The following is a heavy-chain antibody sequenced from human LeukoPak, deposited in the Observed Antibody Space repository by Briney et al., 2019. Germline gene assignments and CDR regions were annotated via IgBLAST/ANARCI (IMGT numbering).Heavy chain of an antibody. CDR2: IHYSGNT. CDR1: GGSTSSSNYY. Sequence: SETLSLTCTVSGGSTSSSNYYWGWIRQPPGKGLEWIGGIHYSGNTYYNPSLKSRVTVSVDTSKNQFSLKLSSVTAADTAVYYCARLGAGPTYYDFWSGYSSFYFDYWGQGTLVTVSS. J-gene: IGHJ4*02. CDR3: ARLGAGPTYYDFWSGYSSFYFDY. D-gene: IGHD3-3*01. V-gene: IGHV4-39*01.